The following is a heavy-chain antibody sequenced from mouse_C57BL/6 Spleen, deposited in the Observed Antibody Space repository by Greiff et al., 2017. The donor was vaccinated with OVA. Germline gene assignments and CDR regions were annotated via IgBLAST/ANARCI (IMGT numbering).Heavy chain of an antibody. CDR2: ISDGGSYT. CDR3: ARDPPITTVGRGYFDV. V-gene: IGHV5-4*01. J-gene: IGHJ1*03. Sequence: EVQVVESGGGLVKPGGSLKLSCAASGFTFSSYAMSWVRQTPEKRLEWVATISDGGSYTYYPDNVKGRFTISRDNAKNNLYLQMSHLKSEDTAMYYCARDPPITTVGRGYFDVWGTGTTVTVSS. CDR1: GFTFSSYA. D-gene: IGHD1-1*01.